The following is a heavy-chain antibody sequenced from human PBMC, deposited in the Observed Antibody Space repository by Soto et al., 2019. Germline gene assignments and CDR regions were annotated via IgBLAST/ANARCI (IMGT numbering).Heavy chain of an antibody. D-gene: IGHD5-18*01. Sequence: QVQLVQSGAEVKKPGASVKVSCKASGYTFTSYAMHWVRQAPGQRLEWMGWINAGNGNTKYSQKFQGRVTITRDTSGSTAYMELGSLRSEDTAVYYCARSPGGGGAALVWFDPWGQGTLVTVSS. CDR2: INAGNGNT. V-gene: IGHV1-3*01. CDR3: ARSPGGGGAALVWFDP. J-gene: IGHJ5*02. CDR1: GYTFTSYA.